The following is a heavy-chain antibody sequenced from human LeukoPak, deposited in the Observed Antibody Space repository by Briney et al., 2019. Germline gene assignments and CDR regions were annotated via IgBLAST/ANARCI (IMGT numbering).Heavy chain of an antibody. D-gene: IGHD1-1*01. CDR1: GNSSSSFF. J-gene: IGHJ4*02. CDR3: ARDLELERNRWNYFES. V-gene: IGHV4-59*01. CDR2: MHYSGDS. Sequence: ASETLSLTCTVSGNSSSSFFWSWIRQPPGKGLEWIGSMHYSGDSKYNPSLRSRVSLSIDTSKQQFSLRLSSVTAADTAVYYCARDLELERNRWNYFESWGQGALVTVSS.